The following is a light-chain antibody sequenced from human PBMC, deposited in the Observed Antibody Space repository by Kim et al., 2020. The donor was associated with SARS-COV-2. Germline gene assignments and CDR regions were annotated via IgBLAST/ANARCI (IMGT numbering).Light chain of an antibody. V-gene: IGKV3-20*01. CDR3: QQYGSSPYT. J-gene: IGKJ2*01. CDR1: QSCNSNY. Sequence: WSPGERATLSCRAMQSCNSNYLAWYKQEPGQAPTLLIYGASSRAVGIPDRFSGSGSGTDFTLTISRLEPEDFAVYYCQQYGSSPYTFGQGTKLEI. CDR2: GAS.